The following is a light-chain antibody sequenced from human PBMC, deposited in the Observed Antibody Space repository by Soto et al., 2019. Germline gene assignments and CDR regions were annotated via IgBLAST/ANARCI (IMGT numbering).Light chain of an antibody. CDR2: KAS. CDR3: QQYNSRYT. J-gene: IGKJ2*01. CDR1: QNINSW. V-gene: IGKV1-5*03. Sequence: DIQMTQSPSTLSASVGDRVTITCRASQNINSWLAWYQQKPGKAPKFLIYKASSLESRVPSRFSGSGSGTESTLTISSLQPDDFATYYCQQYNSRYTFGQGTKLEIK.